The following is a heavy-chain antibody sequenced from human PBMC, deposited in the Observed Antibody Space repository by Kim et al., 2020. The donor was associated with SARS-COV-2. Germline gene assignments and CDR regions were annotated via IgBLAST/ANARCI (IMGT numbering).Heavy chain of an antibody. CDR1: GGSISSYY. V-gene: IGHV4-59*08. CDR2: IYYSGST. CDR3: ARRRGVLTGYGGGWFDP. Sequence: SETLSLTCTVSGGSISSYYWSWIRQPPGKGLEWIGYIYYSGSTNYNPSLKSRVTISVDTSKNQFSLKLSSVTAADTAVYYCARRRGVLTGYGGGWFDPWGQGTLVTVSS. D-gene: IGHD3-9*01. J-gene: IGHJ5*02.